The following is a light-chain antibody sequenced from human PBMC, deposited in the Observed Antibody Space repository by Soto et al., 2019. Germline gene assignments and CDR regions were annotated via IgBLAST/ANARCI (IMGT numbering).Light chain of an antibody. Sequence: QSVLTQPASVSGSPGQSITISCTGTSSDIGGYNFVSWYQQHPGKAPKLMIYDVTNRPPGLSDRFSGSKSSNTASLTISGLQAEDEANYYCSSYTSRSTLVFGGGTKVTVL. CDR2: DVT. J-gene: IGLJ3*02. CDR1: SSDIGGYNF. V-gene: IGLV2-14*03. CDR3: SSYTSRSTLV.